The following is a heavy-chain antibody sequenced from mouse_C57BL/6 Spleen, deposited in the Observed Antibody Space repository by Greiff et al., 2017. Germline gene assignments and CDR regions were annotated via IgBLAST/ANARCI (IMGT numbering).Heavy chain of an antibody. CDR2: ISSGSSTI. D-gene: IGHD1-1*01. CDR1: GFTFSDYG. CDR3: ARRDYGSSSPFAY. Sequence: EVKLMESGGGLVKPGGSLKLSCAASGFTFSDYGMHWVRQAPEKGLEWVAYISSGSSTIYYADTVKGRFTISRDNAKNTLFLQMTSLRSEDTAMYYCARRDYGSSSPFAYWGQGTLVTVSA. J-gene: IGHJ3*01. V-gene: IGHV5-17*01.